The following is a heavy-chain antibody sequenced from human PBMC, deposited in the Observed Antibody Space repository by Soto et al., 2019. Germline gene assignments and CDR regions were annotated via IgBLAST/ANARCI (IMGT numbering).Heavy chain of an antibody. J-gene: IGHJ6*02. CDR3: ARALGYSGYAGMDV. CDR2: ISAGNDNT. Sequence: ASVKVSCKASGYTFTTYPMHWVRQAPGQRLEWMGWISAGNDNTEYSQKFQGRVTITRDTSTSTAYMELRSLRSDDTAVYYCARALGYSGYAGMDVWGQGTTVTSP. D-gene: IGHD5-12*01. CDR1: GYTFTTYP. V-gene: IGHV1-3*01.